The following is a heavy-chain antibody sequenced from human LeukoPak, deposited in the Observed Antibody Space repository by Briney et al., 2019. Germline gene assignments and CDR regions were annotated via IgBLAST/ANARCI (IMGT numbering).Heavy chain of an antibody. CDR1: GYTFTSYD. CDR2: MNPNSGNT. Sequence: ASVKVSCKASGYTFTSYDIYWVRQATGQGLEWMGFMNPNSGNTGYAQKFQGRVTMTRNTSISTAYMELSSLRSEDTAVYYCARRPSKYYDILTGYYRSEFDYWGQGTLVTVSS. CDR3: ARRPSKYYDILTGYYRSEFDY. J-gene: IGHJ4*02. V-gene: IGHV1-8*01. D-gene: IGHD3-9*01.